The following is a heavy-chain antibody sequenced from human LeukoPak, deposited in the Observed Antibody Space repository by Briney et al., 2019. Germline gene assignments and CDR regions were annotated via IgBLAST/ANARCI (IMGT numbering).Heavy chain of an antibody. Sequence: SETLSLTCTVSGGSISSFYWSWIRQPPGKGLEWIGEINHSGSTNYNPSLKSRVTISVDTSKNQFSLKLSSVTAADTAVYYCARGTRHDGVDYWGQGTLVTVSS. V-gene: IGHV4-34*01. CDR2: INHSGST. CDR1: GGSISSFY. D-gene: IGHD1-1*01. CDR3: ARGTRHDGVDY. J-gene: IGHJ4*02.